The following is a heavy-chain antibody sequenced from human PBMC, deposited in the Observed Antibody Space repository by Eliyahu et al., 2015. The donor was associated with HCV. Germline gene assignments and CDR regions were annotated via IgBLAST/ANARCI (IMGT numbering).Heavy chain of an antibody. CDR1: GXSVSSNIXT. CDR2: TYXRSRWYN. V-gene: IGHV6-1*01. J-gene: IGHJ4*02. CDR3: ARENRDDYTRYGGLDY. Sequence: QVQLLQSGPGLVKPSRTLSLTCAISGXSVSSNIXTWNWIRQSPSRGLEWLGRTYXRSRWYNDYAPSMXXRITINTDTSKNQFSLHVTSVTPDDTAVYFCARENRDDYTRYGGLDYWGQGTLVTVSS. D-gene: IGHD4-11*01.